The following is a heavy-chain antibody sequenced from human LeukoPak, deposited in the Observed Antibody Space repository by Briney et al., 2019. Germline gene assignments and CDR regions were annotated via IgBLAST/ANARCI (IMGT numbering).Heavy chain of an antibody. D-gene: IGHD6-13*01. J-gene: IGHJ5*02. CDR3: ARAAGGRQLVFWFDP. Sequence: SVKVSCKASGGTFSSYAISWVRQAPGQGLEWMGGIIPIFGTANYAQKFQGRVTITADEPTSTAYMELSSLRSEDTAVYYCARAAGGRQLVFWFDPWGQGTLVTVSS. CDR1: GGTFSSYA. CDR2: IIPIFGTA. V-gene: IGHV1-69*13.